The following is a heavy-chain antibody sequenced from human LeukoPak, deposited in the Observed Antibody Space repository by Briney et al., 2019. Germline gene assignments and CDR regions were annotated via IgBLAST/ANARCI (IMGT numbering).Heavy chain of an antibody. CDR2: IYHSGST. D-gene: IGHD6-13*01. V-gene: IGHV4-38-2*02. CDR1: GYSISSGYY. Sequence: SETLSLTCTVSGYSISSGYYWGWIRQPPGKGLEWIGSIYHSGSTYYNPSLKSRVTISVDTSKNQFSLKLSSVTAADTAVYYCARAVQQLVLAVTWFDPWGQGTLITVSS. CDR3: ARAVQQLVLAVTWFDP. J-gene: IGHJ5*02.